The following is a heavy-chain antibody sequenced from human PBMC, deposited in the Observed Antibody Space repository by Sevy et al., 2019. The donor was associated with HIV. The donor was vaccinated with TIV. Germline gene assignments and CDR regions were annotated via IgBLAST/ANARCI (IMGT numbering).Heavy chain of an antibody. J-gene: IGHJ6*02. D-gene: IGHD2-15*01. CDR2: ISSSGSTI. CDR1: GFTFSDYY. Sequence: GGSLRLSCAASGFTFSDYYMSWIRQAPGKGLEWVSYISSSGSTIYYADSVKGRFTISRDIAKNSLYLQMNSLRAEDTAVYYWARGVGYCSGGSCYRAGGGYYGMDVWGQGTTVTVSS. CDR3: ARGVGYCSGGSCYRAGGGYYGMDV. V-gene: IGHV3-11*01.